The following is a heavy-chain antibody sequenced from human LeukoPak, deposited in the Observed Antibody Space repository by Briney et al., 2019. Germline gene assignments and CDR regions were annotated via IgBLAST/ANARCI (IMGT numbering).Heavy chain of an antibody. CDR2: ISSGDGST. CDR3: AKVLWSARKFDY. D-gene: IGHD1-26*01. V-gene: IGHV3-23*01. Sequence: GGSLRLSCAASGFTFSSYAMSWVRQAPGKGLEWVSTISSGDGSTYYADSVKGRFTISGDNSKNTLYLQMNSLRAEDTAVYYCAKVLWSARKFDYWGQGTLVTVSS. CDR1: GFTFSSYA. J-gene: IGHJ4*02.